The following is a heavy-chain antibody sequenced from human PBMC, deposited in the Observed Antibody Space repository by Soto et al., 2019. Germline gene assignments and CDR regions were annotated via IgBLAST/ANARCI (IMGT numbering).Heavy chain of an antibody. D-gene: IGHD3-10*01. J-gene: IGHJ6*02. Sequence: GESLKISCNGSGYSFTSYWIGWVRQMPGKGLEWMGIIYPGDSDTRYSPSFQGQVTISADKSISTAYLQWSSLKASDTAMYYCARQYGSGSFYYCGMDVWGQGTTVTVSS. V-gene: IGHV5-51*01. CDR1: GYSFTSYW. CDR3: ARQYGSGSFYYCGMDV. CDR2: IYPGDSDT.